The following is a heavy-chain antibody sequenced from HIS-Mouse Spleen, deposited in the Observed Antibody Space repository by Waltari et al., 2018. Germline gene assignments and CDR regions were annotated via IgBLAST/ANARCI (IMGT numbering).Heavy chain of an antibody. Sequence: QLQLQDSGPGLVKPSETLSLTCTVSGGSISSSSYYLGWIRQPPGKGLEWIGSIYYSGSTYYNPSLKSRVTISVDTSKNQFSLKLSSVTAADTAVYYCAREIPYSSSWYDWYFDLWGRGTLVTVSS. D-gene: IGHD6-13*01. J-gene: IGHJ2*01. CDR3: AREIPYSSSWYDWYFDL. V-gene: IGHV4-39*07. CDR2: IYYSGST. CDR1: GGSISSSSYY.